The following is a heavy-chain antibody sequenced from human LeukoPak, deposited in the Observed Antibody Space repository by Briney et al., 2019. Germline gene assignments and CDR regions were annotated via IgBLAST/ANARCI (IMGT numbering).Heavy chain of an antibody. V-gene: IGHV3-21*01. CDR2: ISSSSYYM. D-gene: IGHD1-7*01. CDR3: ATGPDWNYFY. CDR1: GFTFDDYA. Sequence: GGSLRLSCAASGFTFDDYAIIWVRQAPGKGLEWVSSISSSSYYMYFADSVKGRFTVSRDNAKNSLYLQMNSLRAEDTAVYYCATGPDWNYFYWGQGTQVTVSS. J-gene: IGHJ4*02.